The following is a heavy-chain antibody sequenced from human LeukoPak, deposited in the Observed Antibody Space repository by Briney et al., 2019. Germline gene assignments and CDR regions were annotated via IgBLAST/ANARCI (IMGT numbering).Heavy chain of an antibody. V-gene: IGHV4-39*01. Sequence: PSETLSLTCTVSGGSISSSSYHWGWIRQPPGKGLEWIGNINYSRTTYYSPSLKSRVTISIDTSKNQFSLKLSSVTAADTAVYYCARRLAGGGNSDYWGQGTLVTVSS. CDR3: ARRLAGGGNSDY. CDR2: INYSRTT. J-gene: IGHJ4*02. D-gene: IGHD2-15*01. CDR1: GGSISSSSYH.